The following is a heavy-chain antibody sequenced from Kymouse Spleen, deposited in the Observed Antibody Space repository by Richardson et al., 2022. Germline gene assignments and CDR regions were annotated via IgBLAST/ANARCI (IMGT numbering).Heavy chain of an antibody. D-gene: IGHD5-18,IGHD5-18*01. CDR1: GYTFTSYA. CDR2: INAGNGNT. V-gene: IGHV1-3*01. CDR3: AREGIQLWVFDY. J-gene: IGHJ4*02. Sequence: QVQLVQSGAEVKKPGASVKVSCKASGYTFTSYAMHWVRQAPGQRLEWMGWINAGNGNTKYSQKFQGRVTITRDTSASTAYMELSSLRSEDTAVYYCAREGIQLWVFDYWGQGTLVTVSS.